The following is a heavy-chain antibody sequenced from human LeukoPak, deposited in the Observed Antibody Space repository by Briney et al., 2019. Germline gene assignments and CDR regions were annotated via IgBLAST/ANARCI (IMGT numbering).Heavy chain of an antibody. CDR2: IYTSGST. V-gene: IGHV4-61*02. Sequence: SQTLSLTCTVSGGSISGGSYYWSWIRQPAGKGLEWIGRIYTSGSTNYNPSLKSRVTISVDTSKNQFSLKLSSVTAADTAVYYCARDGGSYYWYFDLWGRGTLVTVSS. J-gene: IGHJ2*01. D-gene: IGHD1-26*01. CDR3: ARDGGSYYWYFDL. CDR1: GGSISGGSYY.